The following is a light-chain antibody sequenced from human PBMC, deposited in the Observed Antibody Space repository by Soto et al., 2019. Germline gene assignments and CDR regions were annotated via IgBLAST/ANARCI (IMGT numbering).Light chain of an antibody. J-gene: IGKJ1*01. CDR1: QSVPRSY. CDR2: GAS. V-gene: IGKV3-15*01. CDR3: HQYHMWPSWT. Sequence: EIVLTQSPNTLSLSPVEIATLSFIAGQSVPRSYLAWYQQKPGQSPRVLVYGASIRATGVPDRFAGSGSGTEFVLTISGLQADDLAVYYCHQYHMWPSWTFGQGTKVDIK.